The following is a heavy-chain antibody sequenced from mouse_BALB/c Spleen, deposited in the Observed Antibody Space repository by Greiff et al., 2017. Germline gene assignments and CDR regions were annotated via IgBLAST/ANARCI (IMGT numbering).Heavy chain of an antibody. J-gene: IGHJ4*01. CDR1: GFTFSSYA. Sequence: EVMLVESGGGLVKPGGSLKLSCAASGFTFSSYAMSWVRQTPEKRLEWVASISSGGSTYYPDSVKGRFTISRDNARNILYLQMSSLRSEDTAMYYCARGGGLRYYAMDYWGQGTSVTVSS. CDR3: ARGGGLRYYAMDY. V-gene: IGHV5-6-5*01. CDR2: ISSGGST. D-gene: IGHD2-2*01.